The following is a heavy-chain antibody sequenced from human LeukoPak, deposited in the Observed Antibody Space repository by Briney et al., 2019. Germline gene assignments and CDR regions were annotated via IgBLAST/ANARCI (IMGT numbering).Heavy chain of an antibody. CDR3: ARGYPHYYDFWSGYSKQLKDAFDI. J-gene: IGHJ3*02. Sequence: PSETLSLTCAVYGGSFSGYYWSWIRQPPGKGLEWIGEINHSGSTNYNPSLKSRVTISVDASKNQFSLKLSSVTAADTAVYYCARGYPHYYDFWSGYSKQLKDAFDIWGQGTMVTVSS. CDR2: INHSGST. CDR1: GGSFSGYY. V-gene: IGHV4-34*01. D-gene: IGHD3-3*01.